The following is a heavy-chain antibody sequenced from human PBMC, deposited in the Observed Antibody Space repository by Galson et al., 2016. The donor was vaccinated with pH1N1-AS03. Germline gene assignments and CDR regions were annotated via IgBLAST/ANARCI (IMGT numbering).Heavy chain of an antibody. D-gene: IGHD3-22*01. J-gene: IGHJ4*02. V-gene: IGHV3-21*04. CDR3: ARRYYDSRGHPLDW. CDR1: GFIFSTYS. CDR2: IGRESSPI. Sequence: SLRLSCAGSGFIFSTYSMIWVRQAPGKGLEWVSPIGRESSPIVYADSVKGRFTTSRDNAKNSLYLQMNSLRVEDTAVYYCARRYYDSRGHPLDWWGQGALVTVSS.